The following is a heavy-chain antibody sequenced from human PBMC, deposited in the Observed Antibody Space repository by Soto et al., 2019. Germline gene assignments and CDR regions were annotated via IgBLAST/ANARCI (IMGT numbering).Heavy chain of an antibody. CDR1: GLTFSSYA. D-gene: IGHD3-22*01. J-gene: IGHJ4*02. Sequence: QVQLVESGGGVVQPGRSLRLSCAASGLTFSSYAMHWVRQAPGKGLEWVAVISYDGSNKYYADSVKGRFTISRDNSKNTLYLQMNSLRAEDTAVYYCARDSYYYDSSGYWIRGYFDYWGQGTLVTVSS. V-gene: IGHV3-30-3*01. CDR3: ARDSYYYDSSGYWIRGYFDY. CDR2: ISYDGSNK.